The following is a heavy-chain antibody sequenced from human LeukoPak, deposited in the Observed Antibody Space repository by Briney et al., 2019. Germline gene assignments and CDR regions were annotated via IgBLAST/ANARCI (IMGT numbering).Heavy chain of an antibody. Sequence: SVKVSCKASGGTFSSYAISWVRQAPGQGLEWMGGIIPIFGTANYAQKFQGRVTITADKSTSTAYMELSSLRSEDTAVYYCARGRNLKRYYYDSSGLLSPRNDAFDIWGQGTMVTVSS. V-gene: IGHV1-69*06. CDR1: GGTFSSYA. CDR2: IIPIFGTA. CDR3: ARGRNLKRYYYDSSGLLSPRNDAFDI. D-gene: IGHD3-22*01. J-gene: IGHJ3*02.